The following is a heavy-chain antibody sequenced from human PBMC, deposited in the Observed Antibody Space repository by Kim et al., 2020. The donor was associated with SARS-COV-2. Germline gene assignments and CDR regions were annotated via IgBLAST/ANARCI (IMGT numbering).Heavy chain of an antibody. Sequence: SETLSLTCSVSGDSISSSSHYWGWIRQPPGKGLEWIANVYFSGSTCYNPSLESRVTISVDTSKNQFSLNLSSMTAADTALYYCGRQGITETPRHAFDIGG. CDR1: GDSISSSSHY. CDR3: GRQGITETPRHAFDI. D-gene: IGHD1-20*01. CDR2: VYFSGST. V-gene: IGHV4-39*01. J-gene: IGHJ3*02.